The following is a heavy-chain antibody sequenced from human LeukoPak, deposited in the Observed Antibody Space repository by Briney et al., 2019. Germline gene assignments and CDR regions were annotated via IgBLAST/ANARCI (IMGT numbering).Heavy chain of an antibody. V-gene: IGHV4-34*01. D-gene: IGHD4-17*01. CDR1: GGSFSGYY. J-gene: IGHJ5*02. Sequence: SETLSLTCAVYGGSFSGYYWSWIRQPPGKGLEWIGEINHSGSTNYNPSLKSRVTISVDTSKNQFSLKLSSVTAADTAVYYCARERAVTTWRRPGYNWFDPWGQGTLVTVSS. CDR2: INHSGST. CDR3: ARERAVTTWRRPGYNWFDP.